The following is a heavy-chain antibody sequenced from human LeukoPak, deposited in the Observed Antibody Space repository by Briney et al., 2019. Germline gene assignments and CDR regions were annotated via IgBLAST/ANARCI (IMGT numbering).Heavy chain of an antibody. J-gene: IGHJ4*02. Sequence: PGRSLRLSCAASGFIVSNNYMSWVRQAPGKGLEWVSVIYSGGSTYYADSVKGRFTISRDNSKNTVYLQMNSLRAEDTAVYYCARYYYDRSGYPYYFDYWGQGTLVTVSS. D-gene: IGHD3-22*01. CDR1: GFIVSNNY. V-gene: IGHV3-53*01. CDR2: IYSGGST. CDR3: ARYYYDRSGYPYYFDY.